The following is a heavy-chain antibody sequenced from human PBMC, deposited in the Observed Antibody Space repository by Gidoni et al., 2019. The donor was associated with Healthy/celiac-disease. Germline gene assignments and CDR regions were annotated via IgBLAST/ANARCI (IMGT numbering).Heavy chain of an antibody. CDR3: EKDLAAAGLDAFDI. Sequence: VQLCQSGGVVVHPRRSLRPSCAASGFTFGSYCMHWGRQAPGKGLAWVAVRSYDGSNKYYADSVKGRFTISRDNSKNTKYLQMNSLRAEDTAVYYCEKDLAAAGLDAFDIWGQGTMVTVSS. CDR1: GFTFGSYC. CDR2: RSYDGSNK. J-gene: IGHJ3*02. D-gene: IGHD6-13*01. V-gene: IGHV3-30*18.